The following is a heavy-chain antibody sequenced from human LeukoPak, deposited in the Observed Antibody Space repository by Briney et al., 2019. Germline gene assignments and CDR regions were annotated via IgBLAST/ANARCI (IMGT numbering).Heavy chain of an antibody. CDR3: AKGGWLQYSFGY. J-gene: IGHJ4*02. V-gene: IGHV3-23*01. Sequence: PGGSLRLSCAASGYTFSSYAMSWVRQAPGKGLEWVSTISGSGGSTYYADSVKGRFTISRDNSKNTLYLEMNSLRAEDTAVYYCAKGGWLQYSFGYWGQGALVTVSS. CDR1: GYTFSSYA. CDR2: ISGSGGST. D-gene: IGHD5-24*01.